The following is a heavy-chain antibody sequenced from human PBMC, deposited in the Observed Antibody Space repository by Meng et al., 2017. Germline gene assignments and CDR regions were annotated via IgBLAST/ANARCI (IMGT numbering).Heavy chain of an antibody. CDR1: GLRFTDAW. D-gene: IGHD6-13*01. J-gene: IGHJ5*02. CDR3: ATGAAAANH. V-gene: IGHV3-15*04. Sequence: VEVVEAGGGLVKPGGSLRLSCVASGLRFTDAWMSWVRQAPGKGLEWVGRIERKSDGGTIYYAAPVKGRFTISRDDSKNTLYLQMDSLINEDTAMYFCATGAAAANHWGQGTLVTVSS. CDR2: IERKSDGGTI.